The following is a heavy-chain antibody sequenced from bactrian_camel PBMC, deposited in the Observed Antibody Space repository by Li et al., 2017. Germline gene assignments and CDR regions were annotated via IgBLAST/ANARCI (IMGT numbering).Heavy chain of an antibody. CDR3: ATRESESWLCGFFQSRFTN. CDR1: GFAFSDYV. CDR2: INTGGDIT. J-gene: IGHJ4*01. D-gene: IGHD2*01. V-gene: IGHV3S40*01. Sequence: VQLVESGGGLVQPGGSLRLSCVVSGFAFSDYVMSWVRQAPGKGLEWVSCINTGGDITYYADSVKGRFTVSRDNSKNAVYLQMNNLKPEDTAMYYCATRESESWLCGFFQSRFTNWGQGTQVTVS.